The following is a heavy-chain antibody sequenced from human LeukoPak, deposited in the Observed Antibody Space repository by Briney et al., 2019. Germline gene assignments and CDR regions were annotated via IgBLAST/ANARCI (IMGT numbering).Heavy chain of an antibody. Sequence: GTSLRLSCTASGFTFSSYAMHWVRQAPGKGLEWVAVISYDGSSKSYADSVKDRFTISRDNFKNTLSLQMNRLRTEDTAVYFCARGTGYYYYYDAMDVWGQGSTVTVSS. J-gene: IGHJ6*02. V-gene: IGHV3-30-3*01. D-gene: IGHD2-8*02. CDR1: GFTFSSYA. CDR2: ISYDGSSK. CDR3: ARGTGYYYYYDAMDV.